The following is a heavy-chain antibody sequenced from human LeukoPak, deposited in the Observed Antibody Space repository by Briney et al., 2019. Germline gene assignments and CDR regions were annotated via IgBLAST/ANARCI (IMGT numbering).Heavy chain of an antibody. CDR2: INHSGST. Sequence: SETLSLTCAVYGGSFSGYYWSWVRQPPGKGLEWIGEINHSGSTNYNPSLKSRVTISVDTSKNQFSLKLSSVTAADTAVYYCARRGYSYGLWGQGTLVTVSS. V-gene: IGHV4-34*01. CDR3: ARRGYSYGL. J-gene: IGHJ4*02. CDR1: GGSFSGYY. D-gene: IGHD5-18*01.